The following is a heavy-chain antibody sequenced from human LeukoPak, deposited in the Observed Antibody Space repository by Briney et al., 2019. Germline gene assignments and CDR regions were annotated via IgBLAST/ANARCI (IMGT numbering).Heavy chain of an antibody. CDR1: GFTFSSYV. J-gene: IGHJ5*02. CDR3: AKVSGVAASSNWFDP. Sequence: QTGGSLRLSCAASGFTFSSYVMSWVRQAPGKGLEWVSTISGSGGSTYYADSVKGRFTISRDNSKNTLYLQMNSLRAEDTAVYYCAKVSGVAASSNWFDPWGQGTLVTVSS. CDR2: ISGSGGST. V-gene: IGHV3-23*01. D-gene: IGHD6-13*01.